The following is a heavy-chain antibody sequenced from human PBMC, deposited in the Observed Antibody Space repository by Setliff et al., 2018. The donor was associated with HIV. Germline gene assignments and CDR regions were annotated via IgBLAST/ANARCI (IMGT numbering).Heavy chain of an antibody. D-gene: IGHD3-16*01. J-gene: IGHJ6*02. V-gene: IGHV1-46*01. CDR3: ARGWGGQDSYYYGMDA. Sequence: ASVKVSCKASGYTFTSYYMHWVRQAPGQGLEWMGVINPGGGSTTYAQKFQGRVTMTRDTSTSTVYMELSSLRSQDTAMYYCARGWGGQDSYYYGMDAWGQGTTVTVSS. CDR1: GYTFTSYY. CDR2: INPGGGST.